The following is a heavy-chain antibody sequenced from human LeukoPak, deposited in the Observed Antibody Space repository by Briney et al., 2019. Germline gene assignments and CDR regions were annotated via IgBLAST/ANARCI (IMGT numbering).Heavy chain of an antibody. J-gene: IGHJ4*02. V-gene: IGHV4-59*10. CDR1: GGSFSGYY. CDR2: IYTSGST. D-gene: IGHD3-3*01. CDR3: ARGRGIEWYFDY. Sequence: SETLSLTCAVYGGSFSGYYWSWIRQPAGKGLEWIGRIYTSGSTNYNPSLKSRVTISVDTSKNQFSLKLSSVTAADTAVYYCARGRGIEWYFDYWGQGTLVTVSS.